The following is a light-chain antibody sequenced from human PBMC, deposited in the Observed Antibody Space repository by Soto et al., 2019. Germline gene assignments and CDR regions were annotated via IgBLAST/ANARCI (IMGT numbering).Light chain of an antibody. J-gene: IGLJ1*01. CDR3: CSYAGGATYV. V-gene: IGLV2-23*02. CDR1: SSDVGGYNY. CDR2: EVS. Sequence: QSALTQPASVSGSPGQSITISCTGTSSDVGGYNYVSWYQQHPGKAPKLMIYEVSNRPSGVSNRLSGSKSGNTASQTISGLQAEDEADYYCCSYAGGATYVFGTGTKVTVL.